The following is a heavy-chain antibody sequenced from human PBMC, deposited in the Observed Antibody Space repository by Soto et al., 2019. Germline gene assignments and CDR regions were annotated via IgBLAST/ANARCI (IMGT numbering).Heavy chain of an antibody. CDR3: ARARGNSWYLDF. D-gene: IGHD2-15*01. V-gene: IGHV3-21*04. CDR2: ITFSGNSI. Sequence: WGSLRLSCAASGFSLRGFSIIFFRQSPEKWLEWVSSITFSGNSIYYADSVKGRFTISRDDAKNSLFLQMNSLTADDTAVYYCARARGNSWYLDFWGRGSLVTVSS. CDR1: GFSLRGFS. J-gene: IGHJ4*02.